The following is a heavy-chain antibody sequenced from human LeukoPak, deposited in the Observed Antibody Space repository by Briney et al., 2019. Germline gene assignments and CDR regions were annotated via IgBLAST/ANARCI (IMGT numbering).Heavy chain of an antibody. V-gene: IGHV4-59*01. D-gene: IGHD3-10*01. CDR2: IYYSGST. CDR3: ARDLTTMVRGVIGH. CDR1: GGSISNYY. J-gene: IGHJ5*02. Sequence: SETLSLTCTVSGGSISNYYWSWIRQPPGKGLEWIGYIYYSGSTNYNPSLKSRVTISVDTSKNQLSLKLSSVTAADTAVYYCARDLTTMVRGVIGHWGQGTLVTVSS.